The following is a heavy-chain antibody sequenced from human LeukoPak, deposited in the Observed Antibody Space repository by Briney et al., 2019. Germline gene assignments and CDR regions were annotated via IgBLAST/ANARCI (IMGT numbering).Heavy chain of an antibody. J-gene: IGHJ3*02. CDR2: IYSAGAT. V-gene: IGHV3-53*01. D-gene: IGHD1-26*01. CDR1: GFTVSDNY. CDR3: ARIEWERLGRAFDI. Sequence: GGSLRLSCAASGFTVSDNYMTWVRQAPGKGLEWVSSIYSAGATHYAESVKGRFTISRDNSKNTLYLQMNSLRSEDMAVYYCARIEWERLGRAFDIWGQGTKVIVSS.